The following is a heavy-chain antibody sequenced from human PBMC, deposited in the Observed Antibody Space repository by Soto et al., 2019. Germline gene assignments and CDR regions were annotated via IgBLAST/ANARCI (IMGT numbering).Heavy chain of an antibody. D-gene: IGHD2-15*01. V-gene: IGHV1-58*01. Sequence: ASVKVSCKASGFTFTSSAVQWVRQARGQRLEWIGWIVVGSGNTNYAQKFQERVTITRDMSTSTAYMELSSLRSEDTAVYYCAAVGYCSGGSCHHFDYWGQGTLVTVSS. CDR3: AAVGYCSGGSCHHFDY. J-gene: IGHJ4*02. CDR1: GFTFTSSA. CDR2: IVVGSGNT.